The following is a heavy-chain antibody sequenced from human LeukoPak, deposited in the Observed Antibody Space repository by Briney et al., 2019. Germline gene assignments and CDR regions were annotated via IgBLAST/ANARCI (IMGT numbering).Heavy chain of an antibody. V-gene: IGHV3-21*01. Sequence: PGGSLRLSCAASGFTFSSYSMNWVRQALGRGLEWVSSISSSSSYIYYADSVKGRFTISRDNAKNSLYLQMNSLRAEDTAVYYCARVGYDFWSGYVYWGQGTLVTVSS. D-gene: IGHD3-3*01. CDR1: GFTFSSYS. CDR3: ARVGYDFWSGYVY. J-gene: IGHJ4*02. CDR2: ISSSSSYI.